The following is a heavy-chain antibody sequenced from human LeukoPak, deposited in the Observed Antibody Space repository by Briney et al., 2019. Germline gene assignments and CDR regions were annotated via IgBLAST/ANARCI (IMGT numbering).Heavy chain of an antibody. Sequence: GGSLRLSCAASGFTFSSYGMHWVRQAPGKGLEWVAFIRYDGSNKYYADSVKGRFTISRENYKNTVYLKMNSLRAEDTAVYYCAKDATYSSSYTRGDDNWFDAWGQGTLVTVPS. V-gene: IGHV3-30*02. CDR1: GFTFSSYG. D-gene: IGHD6-13*01. CDR2: IRYDGSNK. J-gene: IGHJ5*02. CDR3: AKDATYSSSYTRGDDNWFDA.